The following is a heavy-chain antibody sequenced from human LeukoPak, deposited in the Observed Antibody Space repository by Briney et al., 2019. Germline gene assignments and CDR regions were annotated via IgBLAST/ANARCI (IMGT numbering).Heavy chain of an antibody. Sequence: ESSETLSLTCTVSGGSISRGSYYWSWIRQPAGKGLEWIGRIYISGSTTYNPSLRSRVTISVDTSKNQFSLKLSSVTAADTAVYYCARDISDSSGWEKIYYFDYWGQGTLVTVSS. V-gene: IGHV4-61*02. CDR3: ARDISDSSGWEKIYYFDY. CDR1: GGSISRGSYY. CDR2: IYISGST. D-gene: IGHD6-19*01. J-gene: IGHJ4*02.